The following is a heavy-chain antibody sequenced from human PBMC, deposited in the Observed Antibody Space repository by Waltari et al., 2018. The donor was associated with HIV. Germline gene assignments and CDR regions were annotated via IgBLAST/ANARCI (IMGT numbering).Heavy chain of an antibody. CDR1: GFTFSSYA. CDR2: ISGSGGST. Sequence: EVQLLESGGGLVQPGGSLRLSCAASGFTFSSYAMSWVRQAPGKGLEWVSAISGSGGSTYYADSVKGRFTISRDNSKNTLYLQMNSLRAEDTAVYYCAKDYHYDFWSGYYVFDYWGQGTLVTVSS. J-gene: IGHJ4*02. CDR3: AKDYHYDFWSGYYVFDY. V-gene: IGHV3-23*01. D-gene: IGHD3-3*01.